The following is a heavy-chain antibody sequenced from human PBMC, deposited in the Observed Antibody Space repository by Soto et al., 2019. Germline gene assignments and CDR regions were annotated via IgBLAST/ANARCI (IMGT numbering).Heavy chain of an antibody. CDR1: GGTFSSYT. CDR2: IIPILGIA. CDR3: ARGIAAPFYYFDY. D-gene: IGHD6-13*01. Sequence: QVQLVQSGAEVTKPGSSVKVSCKASGGTFSSYTISWVRQAPGQGLEWMGRIIPILGIANYAQKFQGRVTITADKSTSTAYMELSSLRSEDTAVYYCARGIAAPFYYFDYWGQGTLVTVSS. J-gene: IGHJ4*02. V-gene: IGHV1-69*02.